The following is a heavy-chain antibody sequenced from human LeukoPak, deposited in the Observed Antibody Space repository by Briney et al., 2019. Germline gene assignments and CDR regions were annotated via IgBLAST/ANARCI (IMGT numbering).Heavy chain of an antibody. CDR1: GGSISSYY. J-gene: IGHJ3*02. Sequence: PSETLSLTCTVSGGSISSYYWSWIRQPPGKGLEWIGHIYYSGSTNYNPSLKSRVTISADTSKNQFSLKLSSVTAADTAVYYCARGFTSITIFGVVPDAFDIWGQGTMVTVSS. D-gene: IGHD3-3*01. CDR2: IYYSGST. V-gene: IGHV4-59*01. CDR3: ARGFTSITIFGVVPDAFDI.